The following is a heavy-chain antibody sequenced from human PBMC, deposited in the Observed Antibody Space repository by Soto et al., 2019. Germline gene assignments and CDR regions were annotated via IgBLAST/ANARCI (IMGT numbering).Heavy chain of an antibody. V-gene: IGHV1-69*12. CDR1: GGTLTNHA. CDR2: IIPTFGTV. Sequence: QVHLVQSGAELKKPGSSVKLSCKTSGGTLTNHAIIWVRQAPGQRLLWMGGIIPTFGTVNYSQKFQVRLTITADENTGTASMELTYLRPEDTAVYYCAAIRGEYRLGGAIDIWGQGTVVTVSA. CDR3: AAIRGEYRLGGAIDI. J-gene: IGHJ3*02. D-gene: IGHD3-16*01.